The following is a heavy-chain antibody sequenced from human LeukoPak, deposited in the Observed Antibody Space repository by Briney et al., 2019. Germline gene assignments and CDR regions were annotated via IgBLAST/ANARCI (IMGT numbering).Heavy chain of an antibody. CDR2: IYYSGST. Sequence: PSETLSLTCTVSGGSISSTNYYWGWIRQPPGKGLEWIGSIYYSGSTYYNPSLKSRVTISVDTSKNQFSLKLSSVTAADTAVYYCARDRPVYSSSSEAYMDVWGKGTTVTVSS. D-gene: IGHD6-13*01. CDR3: ARDRPVYSSSSEAYMDV. CDR1: GGSISSTNYY. V-gene: IGHV4-39*07. J-gene: IGHJ6*03.